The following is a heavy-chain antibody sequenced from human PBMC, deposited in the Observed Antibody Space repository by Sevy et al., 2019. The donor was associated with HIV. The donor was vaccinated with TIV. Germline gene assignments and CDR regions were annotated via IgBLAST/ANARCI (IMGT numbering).Heavy chain of an antibody. Sequence: GGSLRLSCAASGFTFDDYGMSWVRQAPGKGLEWVSGINWNGGSTGYADSVKGHFTISRDKAKNSLYLQMNSVRAEDTALYYCARQLNGTVTYIRHYDYYYGMDVWGQGTTVTVSS. CDR2: INWNGGST. V-gene: IGHV3-20*04. D-gene: IGHD4-4*01. J-gene: IGHJ6*02. CDR1: GFTFDDYG. CDR3: ARQLNGTVTYIRHYDYYYGMDV.